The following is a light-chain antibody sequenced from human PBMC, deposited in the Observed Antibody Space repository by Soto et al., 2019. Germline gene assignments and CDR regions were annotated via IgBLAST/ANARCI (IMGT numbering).Light chain of an antibody. Sequence: EIVMTQSPATLSVSPGETATLSCRASQRVGINLAWYQQKPGQAPRLLIYSASSRATGIPDRFSGSGSGTDFTLTISRLEPEDFAVYYCQQYESLPLTFGQGTRLEI. J-gene: IGKJ5*01. CDR3: QQYESLPLT. CDR2: SAS. V-gene: IGKV3D-15*01. CDR1: QRVGIN.